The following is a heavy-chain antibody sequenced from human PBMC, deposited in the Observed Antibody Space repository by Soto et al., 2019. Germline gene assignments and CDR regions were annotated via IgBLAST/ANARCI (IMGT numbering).Heavy chain of an antibody. J-gene: IGHJ4*02. CDR2: IFHTGST. CDR3: ASRSGSYYEFDY. Sequence: SETLSLTCAVSSYSISSGHYWAWLRQPPGKGLEWIGSIFHTGSTYYNPSLKSRVTMSVDTSKNRFSLKLSSVTAADTAVYYCASRSGSYYEFDYWGQGTLVTVSS. V-gene: IGHV4-38-2*01. CDR1: SYSISSGHY. D-gene: IGHD1-26*01.